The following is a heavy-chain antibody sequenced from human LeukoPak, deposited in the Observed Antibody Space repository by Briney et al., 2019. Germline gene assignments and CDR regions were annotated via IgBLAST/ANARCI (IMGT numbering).Heavy chain of an antibody. V-gene: IGHV1-2*02. CDR1: GSTFSGYD. D-gene: IGHD3-10*01. J-gene: IGHJ4*02. Sequence: ASVKVSCKASGSTFSGYDMNWVRQAPGQGLQWMGWINPNNAGTYYAQKFQARVTMTRDTAISTVYMELSRLRSDDTAVYYCVREGMGSGSYYADYWGQGTLVSVSS. CDR2: INPNNAGT. CDR3: VREGMGSGSYYADY.